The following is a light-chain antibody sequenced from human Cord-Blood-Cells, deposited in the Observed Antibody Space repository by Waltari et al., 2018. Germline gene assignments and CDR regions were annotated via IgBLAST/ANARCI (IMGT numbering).Light chain of an antibody. CDR3: QQYNS. Sequence: DIQMTQSPSTLSASVGDRVTITCPASQSISSWLAWYQQKPGKAPKLLIYDASSLESGVPSRFSGSGSGTEFTLTISSLQPDDFATYYCQQYNSFGQGTKLEIK. CDR2: DAS. V-gene: IGKV1-5*01. CDR1: QSISSW. J-gene: IGKJ2*01.